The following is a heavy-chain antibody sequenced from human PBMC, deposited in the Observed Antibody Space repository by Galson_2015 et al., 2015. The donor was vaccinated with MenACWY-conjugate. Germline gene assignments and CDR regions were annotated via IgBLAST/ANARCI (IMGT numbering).Heavy chain of an antibody. D-gene: IGHD1-26*01. Sequence: SGAEVKQPGESLKVSCTGSGYYFTCYWIAWMRQLRGKGLEWMGLISPGDSNTRYSSAFQGQVTSSADKCISTAYLQRKSLKASDTAMYDCARHPPGGRGMDVWGQGTTVTVSS. CDR3: ARHPPGGRGMDV. CDR1: GYYFTCYW. CDR2: ISPGDSNT. J-gene: IGHJ6*02. V-gene: IGHV5-51*01.